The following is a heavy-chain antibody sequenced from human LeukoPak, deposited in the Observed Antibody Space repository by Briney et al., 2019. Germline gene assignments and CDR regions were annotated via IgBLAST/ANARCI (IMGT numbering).Heavy chain of an antibody. J-gene: IGHJ6*02. CDR3: ARRDDYYYGMDV. CDR2: IIPILGIA. V-gene: IGHV1-69*02. Sequence: ASVKVSCKASGYTFSDYYIHWVRQAPGQGLEWMGRIIPILGIANYAQKFQGRVTITADKSTSTAYMELSSLRSEDTAVYYCARRDDYYYGMDVWGQGTTVTVSS. CDR1: GYTFSDYY.